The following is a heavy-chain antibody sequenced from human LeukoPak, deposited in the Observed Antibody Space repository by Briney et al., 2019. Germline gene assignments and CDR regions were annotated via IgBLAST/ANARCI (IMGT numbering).Heavy chain of an antibody. CDR3: ATSRKSISAVIIDY. CDR1: GFTFSSYG. J-gene: IGHJ4*02. D-gene: IGHD6-13*01. CDR2: ISDDGSNK. V-gene: IGHV3-30*03. Sequence: PGGSLRLSCAASGFTFSSYGMQWVRQAPGKGLEWVAVISDDGSNKYYADSVKGRFTISRDNSKNTLYLQMNSLRAEDTAVYYCATSRKSISAVIIDYWGQGTLVTVSS.